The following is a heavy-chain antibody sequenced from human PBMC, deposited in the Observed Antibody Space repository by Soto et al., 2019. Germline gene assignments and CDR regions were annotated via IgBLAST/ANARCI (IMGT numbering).Heavy chain of an antibody. J-gene: IGHJ4*02. V-gene: IGHV3-23*01. CDR2: ISGGGDRP. D-gene: IGHD6-19*01. Sequence: EMQLLEPGGGLVQPGGSLRLSCAASGFSFTTYVMAWVRQAPGKGLEWVSAISGGGDRPFYADSVKGRFTISRDNSKNTLYLEMNSLRAEDTAVYSCAKSLYNSGWYPFDYWGQGTLVTVSS. CDR3: AKSLYNSGWYPFDY. CDR1: GFSFTTYV.